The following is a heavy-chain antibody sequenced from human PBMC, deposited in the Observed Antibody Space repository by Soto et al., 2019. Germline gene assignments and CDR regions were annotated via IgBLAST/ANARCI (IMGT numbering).Heavy chain of an antibody. V-gene: IGHV5-10-1*01. D-gene: IGHD6-13*01. CDR3: ARHVGIAAAVFYYGMDV. CDR2: IDPSDSYT. CDR1: GYSFTSYW. Sequence: GESLKISCKGSGYSFTSYWISWVRQMPGKGLEWMGRIDPSDSYTNYSPSFQGHVTISADKSISTAYLQWSSLKVSDTAMYYCARHVGIAAAVFYYGMDVWGQGTTVTVSS. J-gene: IGHJ6*02.